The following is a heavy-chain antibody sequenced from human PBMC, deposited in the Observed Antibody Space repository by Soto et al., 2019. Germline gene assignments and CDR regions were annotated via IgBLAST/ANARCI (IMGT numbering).Heavy chain of an antibody. J-gene: IGHJ4*02. Sequence: QVQLVESGGGVVQPGRSLRLSCAASGFTLSNYGMHWVRQAPGKGLDWVALISYDGSTKYYADSVKGRFTISRDSSKNTLYLQMNSLRAEDTAVYYCAKSGKGDFWSGGLDYWGQGTLVTVSS. CDR2: ISYDGSTK. CDR3: AKSGKGDFWSGGLDY. V-gene: IGHV3-30*18. CDR1: GFTLSNYG. D-gene: IGHD3-3*01.